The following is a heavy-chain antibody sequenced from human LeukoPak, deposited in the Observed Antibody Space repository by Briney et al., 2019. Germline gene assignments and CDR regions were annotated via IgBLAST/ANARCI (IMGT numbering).Heavy chain of an antibody. D-gene: IGHD1/OR15-1a*01. CDR1: GYTFTAYH. CDR2: INPTSGGT. Sequence: ASVKVSCKASGYTFTAYHIHWVRQAPGQGLEWMGWINPTSGGTVFAQKFQGRVTLTRDTFITTAYMELRGLRSDDTAVYYCATSHKPFIGNIFDYWGQGTLVTVSS. CDR3: ATSHKPFIGNIFDY. V-gene: IGHV1-2*02. J-gene: IGHJ4*02.